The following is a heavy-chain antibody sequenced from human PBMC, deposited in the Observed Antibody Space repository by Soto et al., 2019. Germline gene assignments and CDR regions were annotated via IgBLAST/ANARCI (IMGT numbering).Heavy chain of an antibody. J-gene: IGHJ3*02. V-gene: IGHV4-59*08. CDR2: IYYSGST. D-gene: IGHD6-13*01. CDR1: GGSISSYC. CDR3: ARRYSSAFDI. Sequence: QVQLQESGPGLVKPSETLSLTCTVSGGSISSYCWSWIRQPTGKGLEWIGYIYYSGSTNYNPSLKSRVTISVDTSKNQFSLKLSSVTAADTSVYYCARRYSSAFDIWGQGTMVTVSS.